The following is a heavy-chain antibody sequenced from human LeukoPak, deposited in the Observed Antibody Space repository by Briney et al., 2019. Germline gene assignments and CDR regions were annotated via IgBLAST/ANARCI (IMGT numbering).Heavy chain of an antibody. J-gene: IGHJ4*02. V-gene: IGHV1-2*02. CDR1: GYTFTGQF. Sequence: WASVKVSCKASGYTFTGQFIHWLRQAPGQGLEWMGWIDPSTGVPHYAQKFQDTVTLTRDTPIGTAYMEVHRLKFDDTAVYYCARGGSGVYYYGSGIPDYWGQGTLVTVSS. CDR3: ARGGSGVYYYGSGIPDY. CDR2: IDPSTGVP. D-gene: IGHD3-10*01.